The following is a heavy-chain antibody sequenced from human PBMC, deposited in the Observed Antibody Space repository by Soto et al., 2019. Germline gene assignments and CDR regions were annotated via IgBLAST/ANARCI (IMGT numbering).Heavy chain of an antibody. CDR3: EQSRNLITGDAQVGDFDY. D-gene: IGHD3-10*01. CDR1: GFSLTTDGEG. Sequence: QITLKASGPTLVKPAQTLALTCSFSGFSLTTDGEGVGWVRQHPGEVLEWLALIYWDDDERYSPSLKTRLTSTNDTSKSQVVLIMTNMDPADTATYYSEQSRNLITGDAQVGDFDYWGQGTMVTVSS. V-gene: IGHV2-5*02. CDR2: IYWDDDE. J-gene: IGHJ4*02.